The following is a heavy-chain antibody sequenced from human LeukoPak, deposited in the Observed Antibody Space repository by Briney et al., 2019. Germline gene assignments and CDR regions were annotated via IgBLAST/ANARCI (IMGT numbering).Heavy chain of an antibody. CDR3: TTRRPDAFDI. J-gene: IGHJ3*02. V-gene: IGHV3-30*02. CDR2: IRYDGSNK. CDR1: GFTFSSYG. Sequence: PGRSLRLSCAASGFTFSSYGMHWVRQAPGKGLEWVAFIRYDGSNKYYADSVKGRFTISRDNSKNTLYLQMNSLKTEDTAVYYCTTRRPDAFDIWGQGTMVTVSS.